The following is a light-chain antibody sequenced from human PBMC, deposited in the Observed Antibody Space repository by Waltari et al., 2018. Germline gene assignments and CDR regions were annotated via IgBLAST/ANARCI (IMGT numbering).Light chain of an antibody. Sequence: QSVLTQPPSASGTPGQRVSFSCSGSRSNIGSNSVFWYQQFPGTAPNLLIYRDDQRPSGVPDRFSASKGGTSAALVISAVRSEDEADYYCAAWDGSLSGRLFGGGTRLTVL. V-gene: IGLV1-47*01. J-gene: IGLJ3*02. CDR3: AAWDGSLSGRL. CDR1: RSNIGSNS. CDR2: RDD.